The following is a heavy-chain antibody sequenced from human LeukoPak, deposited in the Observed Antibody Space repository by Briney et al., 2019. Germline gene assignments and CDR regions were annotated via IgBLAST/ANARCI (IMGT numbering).Heavy chain of an antibody. CDR3: ARSILTGITVNPFEY. J-gene: IGHJ4*02. V-gene: IGHV1-69*13. CDR1: GGTFNSNV. Sequence: GASVKVSCKASGGTFNSNVISWVRQAPGQGLEWMGGIIPLFDRTNYAQKFQGRVTITADESTSTAYLELSSLRSGDTAVYYCARSILTGITVNPFEYWGQGTLVTVSS. CDR2: IIPLFDRT. D-gene: IGHD3-9*01.